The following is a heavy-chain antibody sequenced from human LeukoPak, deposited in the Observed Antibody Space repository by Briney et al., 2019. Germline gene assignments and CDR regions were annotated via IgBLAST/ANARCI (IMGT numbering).Heavy chain of an antibody. CDR2: ISSNGGST. J-gene: IGHJ5*02. D-gene: IGHD3-10*01. Sequence: GGSLRLSCSASGFTFSSYAMHWVRQAPGKGLEYVSAISSNGGSTYYADSVKGRFTISRDNSKNTLYLQMSSLRAEDTAVYYCAKAYYGSGSPLDWFDPWGQGTLVTVSS. CDR3: AKAYYGSGSPLDWFDP. CDR1: GFTFSSYA. V-gene: IGHV3-64D*09.